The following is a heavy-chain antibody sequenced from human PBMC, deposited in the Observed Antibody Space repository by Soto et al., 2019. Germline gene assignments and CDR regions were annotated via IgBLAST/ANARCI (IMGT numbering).Heavy chain of an antibody. CDR2: ISYDGSNT. D-gene: IGHD6-13*01. Sequence: QVQLVESGGGVVQPGRSLRLSCAASGFTFSSYGMHWVRQAPGKGLEWVAVISYDGSNTYYADSVKGRFTISRDNSKNTLYLQMNSLRAEDTAVYYCAKADRGSNQNPGMDVWGQGTTVTVSS. V-gene: IGHV3-30*18. CDR1: GFTFSSYG. J-gene: IGHJ6*02. CDR3: AKADRGSNQNPGMDV.